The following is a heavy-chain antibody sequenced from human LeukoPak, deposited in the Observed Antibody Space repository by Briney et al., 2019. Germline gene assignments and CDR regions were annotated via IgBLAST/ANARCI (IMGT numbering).Heavy chain of an antibody. CDR1: GFTFSSYW. J-gene: IGHJ3*02. Sequence: GGSLRLSCAASGFTFSSYWMHRVRQAPGKGLVWVSRINSDGSSTSYADSVKGRFTISRDNAKNTLYLQMNSLRAEDTAVYYCARETYYYGSGSYSGDAFDIWGQGTMVTVSS. V-gene: IGHV3-74*01. CDR3: ARETYYYGSGSYSGDAFDI. CDR2: INSDGSST. D-gene: IGHD3-10*01.